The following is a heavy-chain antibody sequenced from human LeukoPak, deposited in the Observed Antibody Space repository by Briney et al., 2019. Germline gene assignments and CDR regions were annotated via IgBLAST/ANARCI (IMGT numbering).Heavy chain of an antibody. J-gene: IGHJ4*02. CDR1: GYTFTDYY. CDR3: ATGGALRIDY. Sequence: APVKVSCKASGYTFTDYYMHWVHQAPGKGLEWMGRVDPEDGETIYAEKFQGRVTITADTSTDTAYMELSSLRSEDTAVYYCATGGALRIDYWGQGTLVTVSS. CDR2: VDPEDGET. D-gene: IGHD4-17*01. V-gene: IGHV1-69-2*01.